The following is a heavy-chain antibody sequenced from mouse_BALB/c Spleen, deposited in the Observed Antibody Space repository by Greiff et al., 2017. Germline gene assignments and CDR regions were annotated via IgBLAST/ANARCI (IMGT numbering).Heavy chain of an antibody. CDR1: GYSITSDYA. V-gene: IGHV3-2*02. J-gene: IGHJ3*01. Sequence: VQLKESGPGLVKPSQSLSLTCTVTGYSITSDYAWNWIRQFPGNKLEWMGYISYSGSTSYNPSLKSRISITRDTSKNQFFLQLNSVTTEDTATYYCARDDYGDAYWGQGTLVTVSA. D-gene: IGHD2-4*01. CDR3: ARDDYGDAY. CDR2: ISYSGST.